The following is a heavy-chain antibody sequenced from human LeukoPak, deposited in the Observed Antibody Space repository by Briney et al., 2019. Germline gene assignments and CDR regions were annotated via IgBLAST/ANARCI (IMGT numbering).Heavy chain of an antibody. J-gene: IGHJ6*02. Sequence: GGSLRLSCAASEFTFSNAWMSWVRQAPGKGLEWVGRIKSKTDGGTTDYAAPVKGGFTISRDDSKNTLYLQMNSLKTEDTAVYYCTTQAGCSSTSCYGMDVWGQGTTITVSS. CDR1: EFTFSNAW. D-gene: IGHD2-2*01. CDR2: IKSKTDGGTT. CDR3: TTQAGCSSTSCYGMDV. V-gene: IGHV3-15*01.